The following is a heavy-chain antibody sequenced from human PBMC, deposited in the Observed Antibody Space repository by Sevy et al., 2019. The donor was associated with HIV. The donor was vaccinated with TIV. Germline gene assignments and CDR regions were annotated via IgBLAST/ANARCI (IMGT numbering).Heavy chain of an antibody. CDR1: GYTFTGYY. J-gene: IGHJ4*02. V-gene: IGHV1-2*06. D-gene: IGHD5-18*01. Sequence: VSVKVSCKASGYTFTGYYMHWVRQAPGQGLEWMGRINPNSGGTNYAQKFQGRVTMTRDTSISTAYMELSRLRSDDTAVYYCARASREGTAMVDYWGQGTLVTVSS. CDR3: ARASREGTAMVDY. CDR2: INPNSGGT.